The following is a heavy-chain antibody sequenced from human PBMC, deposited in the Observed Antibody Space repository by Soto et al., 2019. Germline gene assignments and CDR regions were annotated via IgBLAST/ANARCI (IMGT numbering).Heavy chain of an antibody. CDR1: GGSIRRGGYS. V-gene: IGHV4-30-2*01. CDR3: ARVPWQWLGGYAFDI. J-gene: IGHJ3*02. Sequence: PSETLSLTCAVSGGSIRRGGYSWSWIRQPPGKGLEWIGYIYHSGSTYYNPSLKSRVTISVDRSKNQFSLKLSSVTAADTAVYYCARVPWQWLGGYAFDIWGQGTMVT. CDR2: IYHSGST. D-gene: IGHD6-19*01.